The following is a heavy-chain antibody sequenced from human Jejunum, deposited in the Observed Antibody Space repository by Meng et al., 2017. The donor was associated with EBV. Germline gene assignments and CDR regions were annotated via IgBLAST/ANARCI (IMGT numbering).Heavy chain of an antibody. Sequence: QVQLVPCGSELKKPGASVRCSCKASGYTFTDYAIIWVRQAPGQGLEWMGWINTANGNPTYAQAFTGRFVFSLDTSVNTAFLQISDLKAEDSALYYCARYSGSYSLANWGQGTLVTVSS. CDR1: GYTFTDYA. J-gene: IGHJ4*02. D-gene: IGHD3-10*01. V-gene: IGHV7-4-1*02. CDR3: ARYSGSYSLAN. CDR2: INTANGNP.